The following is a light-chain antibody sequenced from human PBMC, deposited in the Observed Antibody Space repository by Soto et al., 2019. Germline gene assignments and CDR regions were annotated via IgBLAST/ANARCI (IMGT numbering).Light chain of an antibody. V-gene: IGLV2-14*01. CDR2: DVS. J-gene: IGLJ3*02. CDR3: SSYTSSSLWV. CDR1: SSDVGGYNY. Sequence: QSALTQPASVSGSPGQSITISCTGTSSDVGGYNYVSWYQQHPGKAPKLMIYDVSNRPSGVSNRFSGSKSGNTASLTISGLQAEDEADYYCSSYTSSSLWVFGGGTQVTVL.